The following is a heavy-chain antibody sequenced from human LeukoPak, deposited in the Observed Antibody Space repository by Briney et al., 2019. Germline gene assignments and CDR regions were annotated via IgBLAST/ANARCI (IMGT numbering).Heavy chain of an antibody. V-gene: IGHV1-18*01. J-gene: IGHJ4*02. CDR2: ISAYNSNT. CDR3: ARDLTPYYFDY. Sequence: WMGWISAYNSNTNYAQNLQGRVTMTTDTSTSTAYMELRSLRSDDTAVYYCARDLTPYYFDYWGQGTLVTVSS.